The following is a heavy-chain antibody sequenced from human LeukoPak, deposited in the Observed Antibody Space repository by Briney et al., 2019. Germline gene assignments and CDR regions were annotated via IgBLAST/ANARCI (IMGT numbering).Heavy chain of an antibody. CDR2: IYYSGST. Sequence: SETLSLTCTVSGGSISSYYWSWIRQPPGKGLEWIGYIYYSGSTNYNPSLKSRVTISVDTSKNQFSLKLSSVTAADTAVYYCARDSSGYYHWFDPWGQGNLVTVSS. CDR1: GGSISSYY. CDR3: ARDSSGYYHWFDP. D-gene: IGHD3-22*01. J-gene: IGHJ5*02. V-gene: IGHV4-59*01.